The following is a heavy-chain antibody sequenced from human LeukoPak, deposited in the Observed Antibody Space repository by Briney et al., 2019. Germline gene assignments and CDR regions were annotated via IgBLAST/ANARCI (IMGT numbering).Heavy chain of an antibody. J-gene: IGHJ5*02. CDR3: ARGQHDFDP. D-gene: IGHD3-3*01. Sequence: SETLSLTCTVSGGSISSGSYYWSWIRQPAGKGLEWIGRIYTSGSTNYNPSLKSRVTMSVDTSKNQFSLKLSSVTAADTAVYYCARGQHDFDPWGQGILVTVSS. CDR2: IYTSGST. CDR1: GGSISSGSYY. V-gene: IGHV4-61*02.